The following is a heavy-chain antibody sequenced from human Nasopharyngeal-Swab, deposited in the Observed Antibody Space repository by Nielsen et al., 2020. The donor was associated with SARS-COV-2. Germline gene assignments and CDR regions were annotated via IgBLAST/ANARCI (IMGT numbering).Heavy chain of an antibody. J-gene: IGHJ5*02. CDR3: ARPYYDSSGYDAWFDP. CDR1: GGSISSSSYY. V-gene: IGHV4-39*01. CDR2: IYYSGST. Sequence: SETLSLTCTVSGGSISSSSYYWCWIRQPPGKGLEWIGSIYYSGSTYYNPSLKSRVTISVDTSKNQFSLKLSSVTAADTAVYYCARPYYDSSGYDAWFDPWGQGTLVTVSS. D-gene: IGHD3-22*01.